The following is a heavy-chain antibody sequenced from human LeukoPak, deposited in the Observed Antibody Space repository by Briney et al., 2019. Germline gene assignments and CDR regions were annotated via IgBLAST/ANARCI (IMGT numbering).Heavy chain of an antibody. CDR2: IGTAGDT. D-gene: IGHD3-22*01. CDR3: ARRPYSDTSGRLSDV. V-gene: IGHV3-13*01. J-gene: IGHJ6*02. CDR1: GFTLSNFA. Sequence: GGSLRLSCAASGFTLSNFAMHWVRQATGKGLEWVSAIGTAGDTFYPGSVKGRFTISRDNAKNSLYLQMNSLRDEDTAVYFCARRPYSDTSGRLSDVWGQGTTVTVSS.